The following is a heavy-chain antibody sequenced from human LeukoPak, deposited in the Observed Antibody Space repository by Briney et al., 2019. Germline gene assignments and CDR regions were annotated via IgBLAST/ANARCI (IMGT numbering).Heavy chain of an antibody. Sequence: GGSLRLSCAASGFTFSSYGMHWVRQAPGKGLEWVAVIWYDGNNKYYADSVKGRFTISRDNSKNTLYLQMVDLRAEDTALYYCARDRELLGNDAFDIWGQGTVVTVSS. CDR2: IWYDGNNK. CDR1: GFTFSSYG. V-gene: IGHV3-33*01. CDR3: ARDRELLGNDAFDI. J-gene: IGHJ3*02. D-gene: IGHD1-26*01.